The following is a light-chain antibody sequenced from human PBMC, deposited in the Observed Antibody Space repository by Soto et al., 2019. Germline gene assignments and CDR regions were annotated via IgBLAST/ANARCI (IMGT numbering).Light chain of an antibody. CDR2: EDN. CDR3: QSYDNNNVV. V-gene: IGLV6-57*02. CDR1: SGSIASNY. J-gene: IGLJ2*01. Sequence: NFMLTQPHSVSESPGKTVTISCTGSSGSIASNYVQWYQQRPGSAPTTVIYEDNQRPSGVPDRFSGSIDSSSNSASLTISGLKTEDEADYYCQSYDNNNVVFGGGTKLTVL.